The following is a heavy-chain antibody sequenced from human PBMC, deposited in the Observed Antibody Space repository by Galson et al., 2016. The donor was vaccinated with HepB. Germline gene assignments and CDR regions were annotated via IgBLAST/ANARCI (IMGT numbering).Heavy chain of an antibody. D-gene: IGHD2-15*01. Sequence: SLRLSCAASGFTFSNFAMSWVRQAPGKGLEWVSVISGGGGSTYYADSVKGRFTISRDSSKNTLYLQMNSLRAGDTAIYYCAKDGGRPTQPGAGLNFDYWGQGTLVTVSS. CDR2: ISGGGGST. CDR1: GFTFSNFA. V-gene: IGHV3-23*01. J-gene: IGHJ4*02. CDR3: AKDGGRPTQPGAGLNFDY.